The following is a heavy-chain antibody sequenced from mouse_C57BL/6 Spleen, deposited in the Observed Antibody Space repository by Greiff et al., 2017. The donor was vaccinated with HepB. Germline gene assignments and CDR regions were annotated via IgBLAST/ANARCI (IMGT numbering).Heavy chain of an antibody. CDR1: GYAFSSSW. D-gene: IGHD2-13*01. Sequence: QVQLQQSGPELVKPGASVKISCKASGYAFSSSWMNWVKQRPGQGLEWIGRIYPGDGDTNYNGKFKGKATLTADKSSSTAYMQLSSLASEDSAVYFCGSASYGDGGYWGQGTMVTVSA. CDR3: GSASYGDGGY. J-gene: IGHJ3*02. V-gene: IGHV1-82*01. CDR2: IYPGDGDT.